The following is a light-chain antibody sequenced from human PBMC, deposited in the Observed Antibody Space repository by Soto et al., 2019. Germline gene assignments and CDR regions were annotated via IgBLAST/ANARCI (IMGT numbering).Light chain of an antibody. J-gene: IGKJ2*01. Sequence: EIVLTQSPGTLSLSPGERATLSCRASQSVISSYVAWYQQKPGQAPRLLIYGASSMATGIPDRFSGSGSGKDFTLTSSRLEPEDFAVYYCQQYGSSSFTFGQGTKLEIK. CDR1: QSVISSY. V-gene: IGKV3-20*01. CDR3: QQYGSSSFT. CDR2: GAS.